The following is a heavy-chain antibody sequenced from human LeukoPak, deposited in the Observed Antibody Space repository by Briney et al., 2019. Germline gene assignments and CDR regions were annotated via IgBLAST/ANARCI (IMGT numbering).Heavy chain of an antibody. V-gene: IGHV3-21*01. J-gene: IGHJ4*02. CDR2: ISSSSSYI. CDR3: ARGGDCTNGVCYSGDY. Sequence: PGGSLRLSCAASGFTFSSYSMNWVRQAPGKGLEWVSSISSSSSYIYYADSVKGRFTISRDNAKNSLYLQMNSLRAEDTAVYYCARGGDCTNGVCYSGDYWGQGTLVTVSS. CDR1: GFTFSSYS. D-gene: IGHD2-8*01.